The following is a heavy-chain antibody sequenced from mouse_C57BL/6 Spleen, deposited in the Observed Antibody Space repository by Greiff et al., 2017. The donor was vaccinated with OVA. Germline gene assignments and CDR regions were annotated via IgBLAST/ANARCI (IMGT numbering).Heavy chain of an antibody. V-gene: IGHV5-17*01. CDR2: ISSGSSTI. CDR3: AKGPFYYDYDGYAMDY. Sequence: EVQGVESGGGLVKPGGSLKLSCAASGFTFSDYGMHWVRQAPEKGLEWVAYISSGSSTIYYADTVKGRFTISRDNAKNTLFLQMTSLRSEDTAMYYCAKGPFYYDYDGYAMDYWGQGTSVTVSS. D-gene: IGHD2-4*01. J-gene: IGHJ4*01. CDR1: GFTFSDYG.